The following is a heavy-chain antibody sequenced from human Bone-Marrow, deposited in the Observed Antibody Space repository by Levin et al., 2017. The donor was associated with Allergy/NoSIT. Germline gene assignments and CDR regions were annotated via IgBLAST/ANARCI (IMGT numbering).Heavy chain of an antibody. CDR3: TRGRPLPNSHVSLCARCYSSLYYCYGMDV. CDR1: GGTLGSYR. CDR2: IIPVLNMT. V-gene: IGHV1-69*02. Sequence: SVKVSCKASGGTLGSYRINWVRQAPGQGFEWMGRIIPVLNMTNYAQNFQGRLAISADKSTTTAYMEMSSLRSDDPAVYYCTRGRPLPNSHVSLCARCYSSLYYCYGMDVWGQGTTVTVSS. D-gene: IGHD2-15*01. J-gene: IGHJ6*02.